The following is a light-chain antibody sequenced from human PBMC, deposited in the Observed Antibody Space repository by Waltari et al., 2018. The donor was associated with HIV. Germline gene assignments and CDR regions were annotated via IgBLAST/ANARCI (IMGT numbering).Light chain of an antibody. CDR3: ATWDDSLSGVL. J-gene: IGLJ2*01. CDR1: SSNIGSNY. CDR2: RNE. Sequence: SVLTQPPSASGTPGQRVTISCSGSSSNIGSNYVFWYQQVPGTAPKLLLYRNEQRPSGVPDRFSGSTSGTSASLAISGLRPGDEADYYCATWDDSLSGVLFGGGTKLTVL. V-gene: IGLV1-47*01.